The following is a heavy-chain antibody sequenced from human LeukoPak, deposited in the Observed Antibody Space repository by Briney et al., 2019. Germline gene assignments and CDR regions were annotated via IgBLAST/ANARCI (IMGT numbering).Heavy chain of an antibody. Sequence: PVASVKVSCKASGGSFNSYAISWVRQAPGQGLEWMGGIIPIFGTANYAQKFQGRVTITADKSTSTAYMELSSLRSEDTAVYYCARSQPLAYFDLWGRGTLVTVSS. CDR1: GGSFNSYA. CDR2: IIPIFGTA. V-gene: IGHV1-69*06. J-gene: IGHJ2*01. CDR3: ARSQPLAYFDL.